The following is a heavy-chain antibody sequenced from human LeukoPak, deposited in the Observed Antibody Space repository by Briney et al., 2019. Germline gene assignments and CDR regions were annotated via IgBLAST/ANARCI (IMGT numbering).Heavy chain of an antibody. CDR3: ARERYDFGAFDI. Sequence: ASETLSLTCTVSGGSISSYYWSWIRQPPGKGLEWIGYIYYSGSTNYNPSLKSRVTISVDTSKNQLSLKLSSVAAADTAVYYCARERYDFGAFDIWGQGTMVTVSS. J-gene: IGHJ3*02. V-gene: IGHV4-59*01. D-gene: IGHD3-3*01. CDR1: GGSISSYY. CDR2: IYYSGST.